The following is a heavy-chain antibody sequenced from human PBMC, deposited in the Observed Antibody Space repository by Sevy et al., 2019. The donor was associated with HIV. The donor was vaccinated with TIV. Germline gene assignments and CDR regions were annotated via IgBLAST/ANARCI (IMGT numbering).Heavy chain of an antibody. CDR3: AKDRNYYGSGSPMWFDP. D-gene: IGHD3-10*01. Sequence: GGSLRLSCAASGFTFSSYGMHWVRQAPGKGLEWVAVISYDGSNKYYADSVKGRFTISSDNSKNTLYLQMNSLRAEDTAVYYCAKDRNYYGSGSPMWFDPWGQGTLVTVSS. CDR1: GFTFSSYG. CDR2: ISYDGSNK. J-gene: IGHJ5*02. V-gene: IGHV3-30*18.